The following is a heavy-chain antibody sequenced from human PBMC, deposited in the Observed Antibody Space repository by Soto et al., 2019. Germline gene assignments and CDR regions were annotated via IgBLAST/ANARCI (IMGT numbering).Heavy chain of an antibody. J-gene: IGHJ6*02. D-gene: IGHD6-13*01. Sequence: QVQLQESGPGLVKPSETLSLTCTVSGGSMSGYYWSWLRQCAGKGLAWIGRVYTSETTYYNPSLKGRVTMSLDTSKNQFALNLYSLTAADTAVYYCAGNIAAAGRRYYGMDVWGQGTTVTVSS. CDR2: VYTSETT. V-gene: IGHV4-4*07. CDR3: AGNIAAAGRRYYGMDV. CDR1: GGSMSGYY.